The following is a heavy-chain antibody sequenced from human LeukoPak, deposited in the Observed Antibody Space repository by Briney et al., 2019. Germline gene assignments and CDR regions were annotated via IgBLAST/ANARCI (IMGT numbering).Heavy chain of an antibody. J-gene: IGHJ3*02. CDR1: GFTFSSYA. D-gene: IGHD6-19*01. CDR3: ARESGGPYSSGWYRGAFDI. V-gene: IGHV3-23*01. CDR2: ISGSGGST. Sequence: GGSLRLSCAASGFTFSSYAMSWVRQAPGKGLEWVSAISGSGGSTYYADSVKGRFTISRDNAKNSLYLQMNSLRAEDTAVYYCARESGGPYSSGWYRGAFDIWGQGTMVTVSS.